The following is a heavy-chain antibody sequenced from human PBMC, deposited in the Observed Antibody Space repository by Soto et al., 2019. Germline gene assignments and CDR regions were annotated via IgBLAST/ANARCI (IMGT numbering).Heavy chain of an antibody. CDR3: AKDPEYYYSVMDV. Sequence: GGSLRLSCAASGFTFSSYAMSWVRQAPGKGLEWVSAISGSGGSTYYADSVKGRFTISRDNSKNTLYLQMNSLRAEDTAVDYRAKDPEYYYSVMDVWGQGTTVTVSS. V-gene: IGHV3-23*01. J-gene: IGHJ6*02. CDR2: ISGSGGST. CDR1: GFTFSSYA.